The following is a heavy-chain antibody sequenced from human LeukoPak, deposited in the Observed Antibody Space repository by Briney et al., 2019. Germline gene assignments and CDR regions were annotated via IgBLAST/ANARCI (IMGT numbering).Heavy chain of an antibody. V-gene: IGHV1-2*06. CDR3: ARASGGGSYSDGMDV. J-gene: IGHJ6*02. CDR2: IHPPSGGT. D-gene: IGHD1-26*01. Sequence: GASMKVSCKASGYTFTSYFMHWVRQAPGQGLEWMGRIHPPSGGTNTAQKFQGRVTMTTDTSISTAYMELRSLRSDDTAVYYCARASGGGSYSDGMDVWGQGTTVTVSS. CDR1: GYTFTSYF.